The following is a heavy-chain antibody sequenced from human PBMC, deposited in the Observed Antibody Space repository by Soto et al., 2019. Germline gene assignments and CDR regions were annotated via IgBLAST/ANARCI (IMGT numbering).Heavy chain of an antibody. CDR2: IYSGGST. CDR1: GFTVSSNY. V-gene: IGHV3-66*01. D-gene: IGHD1-26*01. J-gene: IGHJ4*02. Sequence: GSLRLSCAASGFTVSSNYMSWVRQAPGKGLEWVSVIYSGGSTYYADSVKGRFTISRDNSKNTLYLQMNSLRAEDTAVYYCVRDDVGVGIDYWGLGTLVTVSS. CDR3: VRDDVGVGIDY.